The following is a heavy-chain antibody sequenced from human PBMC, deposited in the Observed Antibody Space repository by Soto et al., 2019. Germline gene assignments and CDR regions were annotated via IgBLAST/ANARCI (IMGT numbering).Heavy chain of an antibody. Sequence: QVQLQESGPGLVKPSETLSLTCTVSGDSISTYYWSWIRQPPGKGLEWMGYFHYSANTNYNPSLKSLSTISVDTSENQYSLKLTSVTAADTAVYYCAKTKEGGFDPWCQGILVTVSS. J-gene: IGHJ5*02. V-gene: IGHV4-59*01. CDR1: GDSISTYY. CDR2: FHYSANT. CDR3: AKTKEGGFDP. D-gene: IGHD3-16*01.